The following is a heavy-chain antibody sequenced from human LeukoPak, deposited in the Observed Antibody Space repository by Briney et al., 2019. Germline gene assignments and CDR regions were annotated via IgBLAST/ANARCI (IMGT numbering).Heavy chain of an antibody. Sequence: PGGSLRLSCAASGFTFSLYGMNWVRQAPGKGLEWVSVIYSGGSTYYADSVKGRFTISRDNSKNTLYLQMNSLRAEDTAVYYCARAEMDYGGNSDAFDIWGQGTMVTVSS. CDR3: ARAEMDYGGNSDAFDI. CDR2: IYSGGST. J-gene: IGHJ3*02. CDR1: GFTFSLYG. D-gene: IGHD4-23*01. V-gene: IGHV3-66*01.